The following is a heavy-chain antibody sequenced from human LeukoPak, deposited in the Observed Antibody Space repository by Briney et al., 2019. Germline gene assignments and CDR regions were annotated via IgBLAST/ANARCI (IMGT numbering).Heavy chain of an antibody. J-gene: IGHJ4*02. CDR3: ARWRTARTGFDY. D-gene: IGHD3/OR15-3a*01. V-gene: IGHV4-39*01. Sequence: PSETLSLTCTVSGGSISSNSYYWGWIRQPPGKGLEGIGSIYYSGSPYYNPSLKSRVTISVDTSKNQFSLKVISVTAADTAVYYCARWRTARTGFDYWGQGTLVTVSS. CDR1: GGSISSNSYY. CDR2: IYYSGSP.